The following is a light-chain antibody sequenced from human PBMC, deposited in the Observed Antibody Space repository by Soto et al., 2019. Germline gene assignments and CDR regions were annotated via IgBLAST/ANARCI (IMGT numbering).Light chain of an antibody. J-gene: IGKJ4*01. Sequence: EIVLTQSPGTLSLSPGERATLSCRASQSVSSTFLAWYQQKPGQAPRLLIYAASSRATGIPDRFSGSGSGTDFTLTISRLEPEDFAVYYCQQDYNLPRTFGGGTKVDIK. CDR2: AAS. V-gene: IGKV3-20*01. CDR3: QQDYNLPRT. CDR1: QSVSSTF.